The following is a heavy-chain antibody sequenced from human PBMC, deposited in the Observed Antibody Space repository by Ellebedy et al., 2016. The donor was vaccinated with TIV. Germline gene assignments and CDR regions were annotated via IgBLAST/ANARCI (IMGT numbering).Heavy chain of an antibody. V-gene: IGHV3-13*01. J-gene: IGHJ6*02. CDR3: AKRGPGPHDHGLDV. Sequence: GESLKISXAASGFTFSSYDMHWVRQVPGQGVEWVSGIGATGETWYAGSVKGRFTISRENAKTSLYLQMNSLRADDTAVYYCAKRGPGPHDHGLDVWGQGTTVTVSS. CDR2: IGATGET. CDR1: GFTFSSYD. D-gene: IGHD1-1*01.